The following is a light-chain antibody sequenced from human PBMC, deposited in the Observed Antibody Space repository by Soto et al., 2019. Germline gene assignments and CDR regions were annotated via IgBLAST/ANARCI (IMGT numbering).Light chain of an antibody. CDR1: TIGVSGFTY. CDR2: EVS. J-gene: IGLJ2*01. CDR3: SSVSNSTSPGL. Sequence: QSALAQPASVSGSPGQSISISCTGDTIGVSGFTYVSWYQQHPGRAPRLIIYEVSYRPSGISNRFSGSKSDKSATLTISGLQPEDEADYYCSSVSNSTSPGLFGGGTKRTVL. V-gene: IGLV2-14*01.